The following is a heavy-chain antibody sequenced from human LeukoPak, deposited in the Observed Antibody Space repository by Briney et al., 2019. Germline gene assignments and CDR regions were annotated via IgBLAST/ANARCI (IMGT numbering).Heavy chain of an antibody. Sequence: PGGSLRLSCGASGLTFSTYSMNWVRQAPGKGLEWVSYISSGTSAIYYADSVKGRFTISRDNAKNSLYLQMNSLRDEDTAVYYCARRGCSGSICYTYFDYWGQGTLVTVSS. D-gene: IGHD2-2*01. CDR2: ISSGTSAI. CDR3: ARRGCSGSICYTYFDY. CDR1: GLTFSTYS. V-gene: IGHV3-48*02. J-gene: IGHJ4*02.